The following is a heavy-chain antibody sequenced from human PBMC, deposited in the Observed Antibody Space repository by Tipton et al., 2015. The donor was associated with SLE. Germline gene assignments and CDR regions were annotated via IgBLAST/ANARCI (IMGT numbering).Heavy chain of an antibody. CDR3: ARENYDSWSGFYRRWFDP. V-gene: IGHV4-39*07. CDR1: GGSISSSDYY. D-gene: IGHD3-3*01. J-gene: IGHJ5*02. Sequence: TLSLTCTVSGGSISSSDYYWGWIRQPPGKGLEWIGTIYYSGSTYYNASLKSRVSISLDTSKNHFSLRVNSVTAADTAVYYCARENYDSWSGFYRRWFDPWAREPWSPSPQ. CDR2: IYYSGST.